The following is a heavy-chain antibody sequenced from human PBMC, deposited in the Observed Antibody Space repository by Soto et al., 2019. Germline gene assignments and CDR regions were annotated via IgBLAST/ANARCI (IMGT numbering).Heavy chain of an antibody. D-gene: IGHD6-6*01. Sequence: QVQLVQSGAEVKKPGASVKVSCKASGYTFTSYDINWVRQATGQGLEWMGWMNPNSGNTGYAQKFQGRVTMTRNTSISTAYMELSSLRSEDTAVYYWARSWVAALGGGMDVWGKGTTVTVSS. V-gene: IGHV1-8*01. CDR3: ARSWVAALGGGMDV. CDR1: GYTFTSYD. CDR2: MNPNSGNT. J-gene: IGHJ6*03.